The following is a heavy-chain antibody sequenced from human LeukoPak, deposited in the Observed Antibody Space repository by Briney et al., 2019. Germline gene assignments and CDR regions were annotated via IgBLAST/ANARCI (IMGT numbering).Heavy chain of an antibody. CDR3: AREDGSLYRGGVDY. CDR1: GGSISSYY. D-gene: IGHD1-26*01. J-gene: IGHJ4*02. V-gene: IGHV4-59*01. Sequence: KPSETLSLTCTVSGGSISSYYWSWIRQPPGKGLEWIGYIYYSGSTNYNPSLKSRVTISVDTSKNQFSLKLSSVTAADTAVYYCAREDGSLYRGGVDYWGQGTLVTVSS. CDR2: IYYSGST.